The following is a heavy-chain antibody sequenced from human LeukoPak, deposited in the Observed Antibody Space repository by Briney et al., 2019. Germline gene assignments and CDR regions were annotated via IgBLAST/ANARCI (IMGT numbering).Heavy chain of an antibody. CDR3: AREPTTVFFDY. J-gene: IGHJ4*02. CDR2: INHSGST. V-gene: IGHV4-34*01. CDR1: GGSFSGYY. D-gene: IGHD4-17*01. Sequence: SETLSLTCAVYGGSFSGYYWSWIRQPPGKGLEWIGEINHSGSTNYDPSLKSRVTISVDTSKNQFSLKLSSVTAADTAVYYCAREPTTVFFDYWGQGTLVTVSS.